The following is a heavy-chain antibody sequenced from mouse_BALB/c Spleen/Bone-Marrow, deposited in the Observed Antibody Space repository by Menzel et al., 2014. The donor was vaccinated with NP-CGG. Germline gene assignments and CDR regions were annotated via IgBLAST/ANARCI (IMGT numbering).Heavy chain of an antibody. CDR1: GFDFSRYW. D-gene: IGHD1-2*01. CDR3: ARLTYYGLSDY. J-gene: IGHJ2*01. V-gene: IGHV4-1*02. Sequence: EVKLMESGGGLVQPGGSLKLSCTASGFDFSRYWMSWVRQDPGKGLQWIGVINPESSTINYTPSLKDKFIISRDNAKNTLYQQMNKVRTGDTALYYCARLTYYGLSDYWGQGTTLTVSS. CDR2: INPESSTI.